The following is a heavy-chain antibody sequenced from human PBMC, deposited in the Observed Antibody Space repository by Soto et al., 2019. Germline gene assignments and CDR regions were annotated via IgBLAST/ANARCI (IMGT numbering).Heavy chain of an antibody. J-gene: IGHJ5*02. CDR2: INAGNGNT. CDR3: ARAYDRNWFDP. CDR1: GYTFTSYA. V-gene: IGHV1-3*01. D-gene: IGHD3-22*01. Sequence: ASVEVSCKASGYTFTSYAKHWVRQAPGQRLEWMGWINAGNGNTKYSQKFQGRVTITRDTSASTAYMELSSLRSEDTAVYYCARAYDRNWFDPWGQGTLVTVSS.